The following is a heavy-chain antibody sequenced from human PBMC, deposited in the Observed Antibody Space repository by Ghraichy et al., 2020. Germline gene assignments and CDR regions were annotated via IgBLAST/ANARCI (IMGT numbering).Heavy chain of an antibody. D-gene: IGHD2-15*01. CDR1: GFTFSSYS. CDR3: ARDRGVLRLLGYCSGGSCYSNDAFDV. Sequence: GGSLRLSCAASGFTFSSYSMNWVRQAPGKGLEWVSSISSSSSYIYYADSVKGRFSISRDNAKNSLYLQMNSLRAEDTAVHYCARDRGVLRLLGYCSGGSCYSNDAFDVWGQGTLVTVSS. V-gene: IGHV3-21*01. J-gene: IGHJ3*01. CDR2: ISSSSSYI.